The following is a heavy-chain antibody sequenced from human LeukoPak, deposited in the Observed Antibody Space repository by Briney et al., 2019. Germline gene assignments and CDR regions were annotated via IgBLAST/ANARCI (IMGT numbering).Heavy chain of an antibody. V-gene: IGHV4-39*01. J-gene: IGHJ5*02. CDR2: IYYSVST. CDR1: GDSISSSSDY. CDR3: ARPKVGDGDYAGNWFDP. Sequence: SETLSLTCTVSGDSISSSSDYCGWIRQSPGKGLEWIGTIYYSVSTYYNPALKSRVTISIDTSKNQLSLKLKSVTAADTAVYYCARPKVGDGDYAGNWFDPWGQGILVTVSS. D-gene: IGHD4-17*01.